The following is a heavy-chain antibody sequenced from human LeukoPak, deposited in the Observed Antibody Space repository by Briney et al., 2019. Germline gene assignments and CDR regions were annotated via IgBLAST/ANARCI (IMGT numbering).Heavy chain of an antibody. J-gene: IGHJ1*01. V-gene: IGHV3-74*01. Sequence: GGSLRLSCAASGFTFSSYWMHWVRQAPGKGLVWVSRIKSDGSTRYADSVKGRFTISRDNAKNTVSLQTNSLRAEDTGVYYCARAPSEIGGYYPEYFRHWGQGTLVTVSP. CDR2: IKSDGST. CDR3: ARAPSEIGGYYPEYFRH. CDR1: GFTFSSYW. D-gene: IGHD3-22*01.